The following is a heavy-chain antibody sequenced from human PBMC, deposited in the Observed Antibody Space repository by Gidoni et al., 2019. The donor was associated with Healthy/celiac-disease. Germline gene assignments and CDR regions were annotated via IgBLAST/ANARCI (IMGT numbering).Heavy chain of an antibody. D-gene: IGHD3-22*01. CDR2: INPNSGGT. CDR3: VYDSSGYKPSEYFQH. V-gene: IGHV1-2*02. J-gene: IGHJ1*01. Sequence: QVQLVQSGAEVKKPGASVKVSCKASGYPFTGYYMHWVRQAPGQGLEWMGWINPNSGGTNYAQKFQGRVTMTRDTSISTAYMELSRLRSDDTAVYYCVYDSSGYKPSEYFQHWGQGTLVTVSS. CDR1: GYPFTGYY.